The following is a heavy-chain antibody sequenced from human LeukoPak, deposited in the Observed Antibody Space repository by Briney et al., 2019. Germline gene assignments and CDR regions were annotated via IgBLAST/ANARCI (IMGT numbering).Heavy chain of an antibody. Sequence: SETLSLTCAVYGGSFSGYYWSWLRQPPGKGLEWIGEINHSGSTNYNPSLKSRVTISVDTSKNQFSLKLSSVTAADTAVYYCARGGSYYDFWSGYLSDDYWGQGTLVTVSS. J-gene: IGHJ4*02. CDR2: INHSGST. V-gene: IGHV4-34*01. CDR1: GGSFSGYY. D-gene: IGHD3-3*01. CDR3: ARGGSYYDFWSGYLSDDY.